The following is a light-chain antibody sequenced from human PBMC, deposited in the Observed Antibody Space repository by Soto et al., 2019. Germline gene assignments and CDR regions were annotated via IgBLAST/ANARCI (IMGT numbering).Light chain of an antibody. V-gene: IGLV1-47*02. CDR2: STD. CDR1: SSNIGSNH. Sequence: QSVLTQPPSASGTPGERVTISCSGSSSNIGSNHVYWYQQLPGTAPKLLIFSTDQRPSGVPGRFSGSKSGTSGSLAISGLRSEDEADYYCAAWDDSLSGHLLFGGGTKLTVL. J-gene: IGLJ2*01. CDR3: AAWDDSLSGHLL.